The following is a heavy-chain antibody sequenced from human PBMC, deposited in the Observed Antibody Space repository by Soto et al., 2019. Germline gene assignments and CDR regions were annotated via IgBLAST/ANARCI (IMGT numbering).Heavy chain of an antibody. V-gene: IGHV3-30-3*01. Sequence: QVQLVESGGGVVHPGRSLRLSCAASGFTFSSYAMHWVRQAPGKGLEWVAVISYDGSNKYYADSVKGRFTISRDNSKNTLYLQMNSLRAEDTAVYYCARDTDLYFDYWGQGTLVTVSS. CDR1: GFTFSSYA. CDR3: ARDTDLYFDY. CDR2: ISYDGSNK. J-gene: IGHJ4*02.